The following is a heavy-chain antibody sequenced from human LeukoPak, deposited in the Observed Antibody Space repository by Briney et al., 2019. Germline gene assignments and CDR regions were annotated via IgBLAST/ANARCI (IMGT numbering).Heavy chain of an antibody. V-gene: IGHV3-48*03. CDR3: ARDPRCSSMSCYRSSFYGMDV. D-gene: IGHD2-2*01. J-gene: IGHJ6*02. Sequence: AGSLRLSCAASGFTFSSYEMNWVRQAPGKGLEWVSYISSSGSSIYYADSVKGRFTISRDNAKHSLYLQMKSLRAEDTAVYYCARDPRCSSMSCYRSSFYGMDVWGQGTTVTVSS. CDR2: ISSSGSSI. CDR1: GFTFSSYE.